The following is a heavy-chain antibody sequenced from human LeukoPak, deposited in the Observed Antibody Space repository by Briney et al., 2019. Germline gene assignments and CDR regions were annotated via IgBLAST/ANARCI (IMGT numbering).Heavy chain of an antibody. J-gene: IGHJ6*03. Sequence: GGSLRLSCAASGFTVSSNYMSWVRQAPGKGLEWVSVIYSGGSAYYADSVKGRFTISRDNSKNTLYLQMNSLRAEDTAVYYCARHLGSSSWYYYYYYMDVWGKGTTVTVSS. CDR3: ARHLGSSSWYYYYYYMDV. CDR2: IYSGGSA. CDR1: GFTVSSNY. V-gene: IGHV3-53*01. D-gene: IGHD6-13*01.